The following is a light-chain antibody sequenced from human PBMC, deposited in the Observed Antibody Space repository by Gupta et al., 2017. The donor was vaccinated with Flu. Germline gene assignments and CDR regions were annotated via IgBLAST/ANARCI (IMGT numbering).Light chain of an antibody. Sequence: QSALTQPASVSGSPGQSITISCTGTSSDVGGYNYVSWYQHYPGKAPKVLIYEVNNRASGASRCFACSTASNTALRTSSGLQADDEAYYYCSSYTSVTTWIFGGGTKLTVL. CDR1: SSDVGGYNY. CDR2: EVN. CDR3: SSYTSVTTWI. J-gene: IGLJ2*01. V-gene: IGLV2-14*01.